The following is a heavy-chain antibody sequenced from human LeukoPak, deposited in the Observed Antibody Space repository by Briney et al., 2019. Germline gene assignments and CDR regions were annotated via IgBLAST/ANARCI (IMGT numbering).Heavy chain of an antibody. Sequence: SETLSLTCTVSGYSISSGYYWGWIRQPPGKGLEWIGSIYHSGSTYYNPSLKSRVTISVDTSKNQFSLKLSSVTAADTAVYYCARAGDPNWFDPWGQGTLVTVSS. D-gene: IGHD3-10*01. J-gene: IGHJ5*02. CDR1: GYSISSGYY. CDR3: ARAGDPNWFDP. CDR2: IYHSGST. V-gene: IGHV4-38-2*02.